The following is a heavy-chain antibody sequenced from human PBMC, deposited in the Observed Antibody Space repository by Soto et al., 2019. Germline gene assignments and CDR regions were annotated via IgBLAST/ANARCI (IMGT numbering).Heavy chain of an antibody. V-gene: IGHV1-46*03. CDR3: ARGVGYSDSSGYPFDY. CDR1: GDTLSTYY. J-gene: IGHJ4*02. D-gene: IGHD3-22*01. Sequence: VQLVQSGAEVKRPGASVKISCKASGDTLSTYYMHWARQAPGQGLEWMGIINPRSGKTNYPQKFQGRVTVPRDTSTTTVYMELSTLRSEDTAMYYCARGVGYSDSSGYPFDYWGQGTLVTVSS. CDR2: INPRSGKT.